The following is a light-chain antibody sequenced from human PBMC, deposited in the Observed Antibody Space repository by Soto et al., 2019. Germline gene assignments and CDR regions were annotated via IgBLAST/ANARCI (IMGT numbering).Light chain of an antibody. CDR2: EGT. J-gene: IGLJ1*01. CDR3: CSYACTRTSWV. Sequence: QSALTQPASVSGFLGQSITMSCTGSSSDVGTFNLVSWFQQHPGKAPKLMIFEGTKRPSGVSDRFSGYKSGNTASLTISGLQAEDEDDYHCCSYACTRTSWVFGNGTKVTVL. V-gene: IGLV2-23*01. CDR1: SSDVGTFNL.